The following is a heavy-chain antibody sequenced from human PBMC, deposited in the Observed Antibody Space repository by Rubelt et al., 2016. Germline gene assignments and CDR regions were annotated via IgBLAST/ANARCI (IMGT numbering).Heavy chain of an antibody. CDR1: GYTFTSYG. J-gene: IGHJ2*01. CDR2: ISAYNGNT. D-gene: IGHD5-18*01. CDR3: ARSKDTAMVTDADWYFDL. V-gene: IGHV1-18*01. Sequence: QVQLVQSGAEVKKPGASVKVSCKASGYTFTSYGISWVRQAPGQGLEWMGWISAYNGNTHYAQKLQERVTMTTETSTSTAYIELTSLRSEDTAVYYCARSKDTAMVTDADWYFDLWGRGTLVTVSS.